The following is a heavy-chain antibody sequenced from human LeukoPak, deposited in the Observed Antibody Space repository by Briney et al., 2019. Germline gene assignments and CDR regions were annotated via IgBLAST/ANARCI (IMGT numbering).Heavy chain of an antibody. J-gene: IGHJ4*02. Sequence: SETLSLTCTVSGGSISPYYWGWIRQPPGKGLEFVGIIHYSGSANYNPSLKSRVAISLETSKNQFSLNLSSVTAADTAMYFCSRGAGEYNYGYYFDSWGQGTLVSVSS. CDR1: GGSISPYY. V-gene: IGHV4-59*01. CDR3: SRGAGEYNYGYYFDS. D-gene: IGHD5-18*01. CDR2: IHYSGSA.